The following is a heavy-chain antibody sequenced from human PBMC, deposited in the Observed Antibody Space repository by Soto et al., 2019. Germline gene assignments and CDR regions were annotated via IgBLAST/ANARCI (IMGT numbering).Heavy chain of an antibody. CDR3: AREGHRGFNYDYIWGSYRYTRPYYFDY. J-gene: IGHJ4*02. CDR1: GFTFSSYS. V-gene: IGHV3-48*01. D-gene: IGHD3-16*02. Sequence: AGGSLRLSCAASGFTFSSYSMNWVRQAPGKGLEWVSYISSSSSTIYYADSVKGRFTISRDNAKNSLYLQMNSLRAEDTAVYYCAREGHRGFNYDYIWGSYRYTRPYYFDYWGQGTLVTVSS. CDR2: ISSSSSTI.